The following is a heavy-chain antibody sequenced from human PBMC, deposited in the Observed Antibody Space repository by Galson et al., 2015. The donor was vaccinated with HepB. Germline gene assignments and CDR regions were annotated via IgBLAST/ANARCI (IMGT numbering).Heavy chain of an antibody. D-gene: IGHD5-18*01. J-gene: IGHJ6*02. CDR3: GGVDTDIYYYYYGMDV. V-gene: IGHV3-21*01. Sequence: SLRLSCAASGFTFSSYSMNWVRQAPGKGLEWVSSISSSSSYIYYADSVKGRFTISRDNAKNSLYLQMNSLRAEDTAVYYCGGVDTDIYYYYYGMDVWGQGTTVTVSS. CDR2: ISSSSSYI. CDR1: GFTFSSYS.